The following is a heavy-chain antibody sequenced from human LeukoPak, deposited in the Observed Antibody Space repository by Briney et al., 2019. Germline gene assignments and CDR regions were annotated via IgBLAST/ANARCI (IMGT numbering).Heavy chain of an antibody. CDR2: ITPSGGST. J-gene: IGHJ6*04. CDR3: ARDTPLSFYGMDV. V-gene: IGHV1-46*01. D-gene: IGHD3-16*02. Sequence: EWMVIITPSGGSTSYAQKFQGRVTMTSDTSTSTVYMELSSLRSEDTAVYYCARDTPLSFYGMDVWGKGTTVTVSS.